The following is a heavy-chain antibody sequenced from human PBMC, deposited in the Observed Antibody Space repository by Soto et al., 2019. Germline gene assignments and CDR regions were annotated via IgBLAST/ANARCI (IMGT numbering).Heavy chain of an antibody. Sequence: EVQMFESGGGLAQPGGSLRLSCAASGFICSSYDMSWVRQAPGKGLEWVSTILVDGRTFYVDSVKGRFTISRDSSKNTLYLQMNSLRAEDTAVYYCAKGWDYYDSSGYYRPIDYYFDYWGQGTLVTVSS. D-gene: IGHD3-22*01. CDR2: ILVDGRT. CDR3: AKGWDYYDSSGYYRPIDYYFDY. J-gene: IGHJ4*02. V-gene: IGHV3-23*01. CDR1: GFICSSYD.